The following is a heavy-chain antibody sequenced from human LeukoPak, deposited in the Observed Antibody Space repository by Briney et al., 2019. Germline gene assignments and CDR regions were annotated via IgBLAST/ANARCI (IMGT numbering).Heavy chain of an antibody. CDR1: GFIFSNAW. CDR3: TTPQLWLRGALGY. CDR2: IKTETDGGTT. Sequence: GGSLRLSCVGSGFIFSNAWMSWVRQAPGKGLEWVARIKTETDGGTTDYAAPVKGRFTISRDDSKNTLYLQMNSLKTEDTAVYYCTTPQLWLRGALGYWGQGTLVTVTS. J-gene: IGHJ4*02. D-gene: IGHD5-18*01. V-gene: IGHV3-15*01.